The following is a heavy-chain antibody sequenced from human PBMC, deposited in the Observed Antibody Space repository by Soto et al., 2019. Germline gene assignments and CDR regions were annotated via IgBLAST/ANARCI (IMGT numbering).Heavy chain of an antibody. J-gene: IGHJ4*02. CDR1: GFPFSGYA. CDR3: GRGRGSYSFDY. CDR2: ISGSGTTT. V-gene: IGHV3-23*01. D-gene: IGHD3-16*01. Sequence: EVQLLESGGGLVQPGGSLRLSCAASGFPFSGYAMNWVRQAPGKGLEWVASISGSGTTTYYADSVKGRFTIVRDNSKNTLYLQMHSLRAEDTAVYYCGRGRGSYSFDYWGQGTLITVSS.